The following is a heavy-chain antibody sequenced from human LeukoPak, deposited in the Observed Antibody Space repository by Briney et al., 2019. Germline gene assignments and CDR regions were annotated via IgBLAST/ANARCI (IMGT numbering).Heavy chain of an antibody. Sequence: GASVKVSCKTSGYTFTRYGVSWVRQAPGQGLEWMGWISPHNGNRDYAQKFKDRVSMTTDTSTNTVYLDLRSLRPDDTAMYYCARTGYGSGSDDFDFWGQGTLVTGSS. CDR1: GYTFTRYG. J-gene: IGHJ4*02. CDR3: ARTGYGSGSDDFDF. D-gene: IGHD3-10*01. CDR2: ISPHNGNR. V-gene: IGHV1-18*01.